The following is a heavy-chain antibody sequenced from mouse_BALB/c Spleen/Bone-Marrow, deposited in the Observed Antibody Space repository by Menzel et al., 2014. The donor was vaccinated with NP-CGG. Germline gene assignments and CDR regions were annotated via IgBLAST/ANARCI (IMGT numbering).Heavy chain of an antibody. D-gene: IGHD1-1*01. J-gene: IGHJ3*01. Sequence: EVQLVESGGGLVQPGGSLRLSCAASGFDFSRYWMSWVRQAPGKGLEWIGEINPDSNTINYKPSLKDKFIISRDNAKKTLCLQMSKVSSDDSSVYYCARLGCYCSFAYWGQGTLVTVSA. CDR3: ARLGCYCSFAY. CDR1: GFDFSRYW. V-gene: IGHV4-1*02. CDR2: INPDSNTI.